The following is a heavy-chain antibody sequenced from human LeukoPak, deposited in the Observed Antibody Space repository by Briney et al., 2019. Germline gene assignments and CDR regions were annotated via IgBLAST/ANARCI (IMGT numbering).Heavy chain of an antibody. Sequence: ASVTVSCKASGYTFTSYGISWVRQAPGQGLEWMGWISAYNGNTNYAQKLQGRVTMTTDTSTSTAYMELRSLRSDDTAVYYCARVYCSSTSCYIRGDFDYWGQGTLVTVSS. CDR2: ISAYNGNT. V-gene: IGHV1-18*01. J-gene: IGHJ4*02. CDR1: GYTFTSYG. CDR3: ARVYCSSTSCYIRGDFDY. D-gene: IGHD2-2*02.